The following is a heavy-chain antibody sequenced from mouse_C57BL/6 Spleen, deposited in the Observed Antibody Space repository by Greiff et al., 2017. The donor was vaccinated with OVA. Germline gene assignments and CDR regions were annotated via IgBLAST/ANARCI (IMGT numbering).Heavy chain of an antibody. CDR1: GYTFTSYW. J-gene: IGHJ2*01. D-gene: IGHD2-4*01. CDR2: IHPNSGST. V-gene: IGHV1-64*01. Sequence: VQLQQPGAELVKPGASVKLSCKASGYTFTSYWMHWVKQRPGQGLEWIGMIHPNSGSTNYNEKFKSKATLTADKSSRTAYMQLSSLTSEDSAVYYCARGYCDYDGTDFDYWGKGTTLTVSS. CDR3: ARGYCDYDGTDFDY.